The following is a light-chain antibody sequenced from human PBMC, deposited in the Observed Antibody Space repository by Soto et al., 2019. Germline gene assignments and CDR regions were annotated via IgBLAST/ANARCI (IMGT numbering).Light chain of an antibody. CDR2: GAS. J-gene: IGKJ5*01. CDR3: QQYYSYPPT. V-gene: IGKV1-39*01. CDR1: QTIRTS. Sequence: QMTQSPYSLSASVGARVTITCRASQTIRTSLNWYQQKPGKAPKLLIYGASTLQSGVPSRFSGSGSGTDFTLTISCLQSEDFATYYCQQYYSYPPTFGQGTRLEIK.